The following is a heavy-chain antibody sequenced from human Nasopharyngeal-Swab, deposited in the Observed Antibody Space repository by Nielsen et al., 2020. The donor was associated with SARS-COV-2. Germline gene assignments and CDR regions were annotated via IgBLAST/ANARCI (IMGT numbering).Heavy chain of an antibody. J-gene: IGHJ4*02. V-gene: IGHV3-23*01. Sequence: VRQAPGKGLEWVSAISGSGGSTYYADSVKGRFTISRDNSKNTLYLQMNSLRAEDTAVYYCAKGIRYGDYGFDYWGQGTLVTVSS. CDR2: ISGSGGST. CDR3: AKGIRYGDYGFDY. D-gene: IGHD4-17*01.